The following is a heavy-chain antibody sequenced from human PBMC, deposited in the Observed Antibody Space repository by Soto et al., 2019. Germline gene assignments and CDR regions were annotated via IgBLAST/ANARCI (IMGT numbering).Heavy chain of an antibody. Sequence: SGFTFSSYVMSWVREAPGRGLEWVSTISGSGGRTYYADSVKGRFTISRDNSKNTLYLQMNSLRAEDTAVYYCAVSNDYSNYYFDYWGQGTLVIVSS. CDR3: AVSNDYSNYYFDY. J-gene: IGHJ4*02. CDR2: ISGSGGRT. CDR1: GFTFSSYV. V-gene: IGHV3-23*01. D-gene: IGHD4-4*01.